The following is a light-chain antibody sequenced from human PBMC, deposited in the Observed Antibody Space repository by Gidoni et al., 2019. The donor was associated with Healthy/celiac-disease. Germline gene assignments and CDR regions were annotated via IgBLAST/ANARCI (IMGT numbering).Light chain of an antibody. CDR2: DAS. CDR3: QQYNSYSLYT. Sequence: IQMTQSPSTLSASVGDRVTITCRASQSISSWLAWYQQKPGKAPKLLIYDASSLESGVPSRFGGSGSGTEFTLTISSLQPDDFATYYCQQYNSYSLYTFGQGTKLEIK. V-gene: IGKV1-5*01. J-gene: IGKJ2*01. CDR1: QSISSW.